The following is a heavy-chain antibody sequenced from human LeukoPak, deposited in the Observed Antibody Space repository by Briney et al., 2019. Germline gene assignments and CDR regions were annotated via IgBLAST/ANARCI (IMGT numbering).Heavy chain of an antibody. Sequence: GGSLRLSCAASGFTLSNYGMHWVRQAPGKGLVWVAFIRCDGSNKYYADSVKGRFTISRDNSKNTLYLQMNSLRAEDTAVYYCAKDSQLELRNFYYYYYLDVWGKGTTVTVSS. CDR1: GFTLSNYG. CDR3: AKDSQLELRNFYYYYYLDV. J-gene: IGHJ6*03. V-gene: IGHV3-30*02. CDR2: IRCDGSNK. D-gene: IGHD1-1*01.